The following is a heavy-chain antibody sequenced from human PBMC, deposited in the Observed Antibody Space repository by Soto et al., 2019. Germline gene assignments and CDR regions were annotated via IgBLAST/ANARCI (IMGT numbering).Heavy chain of an antibody. CDR3: ARTFGSSGYYYGGWFDP. Sequence: QVQLVQSGAEVKKPGSSVKVSCKASGGTFSSYAISWVRQAHGQGLEWMGGIIPIFGTANYAQKYQGSVTITADKSTRPAYMELSSLRSEDTAVYFCARTFGSSGYYYGGWFDPWGQGTLVTVSS. CDR2: IIPIFGTA. J-gene: IGHJ5*02. D-gene: IGHD3-22*01. CDR1: GGTFSSYA. V-gene: IGHV1-69*06.